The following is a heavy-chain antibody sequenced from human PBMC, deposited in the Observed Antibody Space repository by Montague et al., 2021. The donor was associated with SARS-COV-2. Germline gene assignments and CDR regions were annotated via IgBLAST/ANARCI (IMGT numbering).Heavy chain of an antibody. J-gene: IGHJ2*01. V-gene: IGHV3-20*01. D-gene: IGHD6-13*01. CDR1: GFTFDDYG. Sequence: RLSWSASGFTFDDYGMSWVRQAPGKGLEWVSGINWNGGSTGYADSVKGRFTISRDNAKNSLYLQMNSLRAEDTALYHCARDPVAAAGTGWYFDLWGRGTLVTVSS. CDR2: INWNGGST. CDR3: ARDPVAAAGTGWYFDL.